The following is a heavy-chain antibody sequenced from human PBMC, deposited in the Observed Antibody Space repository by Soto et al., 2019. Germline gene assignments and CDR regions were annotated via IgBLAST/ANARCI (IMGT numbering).Heavy chain of an antibody. CDR3: ARGRRYGDYEERHWFDP. CDR2: IYYSGST. CDR1: GGSISSGGYY. V-gene: IGHV4-31*03. Sequence: QVQLQESGPGLVKPSQTLSLTCTVSGGSISSGGYYWSWIRQHPGKGLEWFGYIYYSGSTYYNPSHKSRVTISVDTPKNQFSLKLSSVTAADTAVYYCARGRRYGDYEERHWFDPWGQGTLVTVSS. D-gene: IGHD4-17*01. J-gene: IGHJ5*02.